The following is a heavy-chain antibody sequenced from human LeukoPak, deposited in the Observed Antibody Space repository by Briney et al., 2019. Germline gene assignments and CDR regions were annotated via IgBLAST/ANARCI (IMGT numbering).Heavy chain of an antibody. Sequence: ASVKVSCKASGYTFTGYYMHWVRHAPGQGLEWMGWINPNSGGTNYAQKFQGRVTMTRDTSISTAYMELSRLRSDDTAVYYCARERSSSWYPNWFDPWGQGTLVTVSS. CDR2: INPNSGGT. V-gene: IGHV1-2*02. D-gene: IGHD6-13*01. CDR1: GYTFTGYY. J-gene: IGHJ5*02. CDR3: ARERSSSWYPNWFDP.